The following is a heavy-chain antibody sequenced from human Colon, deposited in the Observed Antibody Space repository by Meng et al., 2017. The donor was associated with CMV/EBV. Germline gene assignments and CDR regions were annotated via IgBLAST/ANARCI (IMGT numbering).Heavy chain of an antibody. Sequence: GESLKISCVASGFTFSRYWMHWVRKSPGKGLEWVSRIRNDGTVTNYADSVKVRFIISRDNAQNTLYLQMNSLGVEDTALYFCARGERVSAADYYYYNMDVWGQGTTVTVSS. D-gene: IGHD1-26*01. J-gene: IGHJ6*03. CDR1: GFTFSRYW. CDR3: ARGERVSAADYYYYNMDV. V-gene: IGHV3-74*01. CDR2: IRNDGTVT.